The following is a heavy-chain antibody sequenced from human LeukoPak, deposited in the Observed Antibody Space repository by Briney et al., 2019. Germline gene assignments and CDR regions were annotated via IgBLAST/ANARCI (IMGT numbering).Heavy chain of an antibody. Sequence: GGSLRLSCAASGFTFSSYAMSWVRQAPGKRLEWVSAISGSGGSTYYADSVKGRFTISRDNSKNTLYLQMNSLRAEDTAVYYCAKVLGYYDSSVRGYFDYWGQGTLVTVSS. V-gene: IGHV3-23*01. D-gene: IGHD3-22*01. CDR3: AKVLGYYDSSVRGYFDY. J-gene: IGHJ4*02. CDR1: GFTFSSYA. CDR2: ISGSGGST.